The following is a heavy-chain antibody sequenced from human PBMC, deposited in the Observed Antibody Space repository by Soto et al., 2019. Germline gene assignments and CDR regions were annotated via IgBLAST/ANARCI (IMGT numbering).Heavy chain of an antibody. CDR2: IGGRYTSI. Sequence: GSLRISGTSSGFSLSEYYMSWILHAPGKGLEWIAYIGGRYTSIYYADSVKGRVSISRDTAKNSLLLQINSLTAEDTAVYYCAREASDWNLYYFDFWGQGALVTVSS. V-gene: IGHV3-11*01. J-gene: IGHJ4*02. CDR3: AREASDWNLYYFDF. D-gene: IGHD1-1*01. CDR1: GFSLSEYY.